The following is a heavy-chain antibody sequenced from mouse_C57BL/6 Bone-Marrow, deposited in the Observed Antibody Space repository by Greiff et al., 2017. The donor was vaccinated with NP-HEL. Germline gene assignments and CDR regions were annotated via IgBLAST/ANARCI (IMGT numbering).Heavy chain of an antibody. Sequence: VQLQQSGPELVKPGASVKISCKASGYTFTDYYMNWVKQSHGKSLEWIGDINPNNGGTSYNQKFKGKATLTVDKSSSTAYMELRSLTSEDSAVYYCARLKVYWGQGTLVTVSA. D-gene: IGHD1-3*01. V-gene: IGHV1-26*01. CDR1: GYTFTDYY. J-gene: IGHJ3*01. CDR2: INPNNGGT. CDR3: ARLKVY.